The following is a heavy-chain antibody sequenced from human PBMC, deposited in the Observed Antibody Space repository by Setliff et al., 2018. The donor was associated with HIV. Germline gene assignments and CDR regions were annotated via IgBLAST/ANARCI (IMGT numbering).Heavy chain of an antibody. CDR1: GFTFSSAW. J-gene: IGHJ4*02. V-gene: IGHV3-15*01. CDR2: ISPDGSATE. CDR3: TTAVAQNWYGSGNENY. D-gene: IGHD3-10*01. Sequence: PGGSLRLSCAASGFTFSSAWMGWVRQAPAKGLEWVANISPDGSATEDYAAPVKGRFTISRDDSRSTLYLQMNSLITEDTALYYCTTAVAQNWYGSGNENYWGQGTLVTVSS.